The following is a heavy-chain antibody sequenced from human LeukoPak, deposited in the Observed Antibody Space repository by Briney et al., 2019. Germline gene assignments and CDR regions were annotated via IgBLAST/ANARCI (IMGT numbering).Heavy chain of an antibody. CDR2: IKSKTDGGTT. D-gene: IGHD5-12*01. V-gene: IGHV3-15*01. CDR3: SQEGYGGTDH. Sequence: GGSLRRSCAASGFTFSNAWMSWVSQAPGKGLEWVGRIKSKTDGGTTDYTAPVEGRFAISRDDSKNTLYLQMNSLKTEDTAVYYCSQEGYGGTDHGGQGTLVTVSS. CDR1: GFTFSNAW. J-gene: IGHJ4*02.